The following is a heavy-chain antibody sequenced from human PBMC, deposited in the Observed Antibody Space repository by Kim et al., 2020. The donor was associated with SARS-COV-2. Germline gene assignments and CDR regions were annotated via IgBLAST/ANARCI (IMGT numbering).Heavy chain of an antibody. CDR3: AISMVRGVMTYYYYGMDV. V-gene: IGHV5-10-1*01. CDR2: IDPSDSYT. CDR1: GYSFTSYW. J-gene: IGHJ6*02. Sequence: GESLKISCKGSGYSFTSYWISWVRQMPGKGLEWMGRIDPSDSYTNYSPSFQGHVTISADKSISTAYLQWSSLKASDTAMYYCAISMVRGVMTYYYYGMDVWGQGTTVTVSS. D-gene: IGHD3-10*01.